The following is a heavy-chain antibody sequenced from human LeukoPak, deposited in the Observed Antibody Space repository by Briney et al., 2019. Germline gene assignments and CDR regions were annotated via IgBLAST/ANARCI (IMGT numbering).Heavy chain of an antibody. Sequence: GGSLRLSCAASGFTVSSNYMSWVRQAPGKGLEWVSVIYSGGSTYYADSVKGRFTISRNNAKNTLSLQMNSLRAEDTAIYYCAKDSPFIGPYWGQGTLVTVSS. J-gene: IGHJ4*02. D-gene: IGHD1-26*01. CDR3: AKDSPFIGPY. V-gene: IGHV3-53*01. CDR1: GFTVSSNY. CDR2: IYSGGST.